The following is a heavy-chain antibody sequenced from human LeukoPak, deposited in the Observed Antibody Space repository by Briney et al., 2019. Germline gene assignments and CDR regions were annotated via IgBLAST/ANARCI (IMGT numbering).Heavy chain of an antibody. CDR2: INSDGSST. Sequence: GGSLRLSCAASGFTFSSYWMHWVRQAPGKGLVWVSRINSDGSSTSYADSVKGRFTISRDNSKNTLYLQMNSLRAEDTAVYYCAMDGYNPPFDYWGQGTLVTVSS. D-gene: IGHD5-24*01. V-gene: IGHV3-74*01. CDR1: GFTFSSYW. CDR3: AMDGYNPPFDY. J-gene: IGHJ4*02.